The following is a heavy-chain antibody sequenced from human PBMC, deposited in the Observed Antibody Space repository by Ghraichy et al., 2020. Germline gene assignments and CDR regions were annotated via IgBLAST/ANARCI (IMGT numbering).Heavy chain of an antibody. J-gene: IGHJ4*02. Sequence: GGSLRLSCAASGFSFSSNAMSWVRQAPGKGLEWVSTITNTGAGTYYADSVKGRFIISRDNSKNTVYLQMNSLRPEDTAIYYCANPRGGYWGQGTLVTVTS. CDR1: GFSFSSNA. V-gene: IGHV3-23*01. CDR3: ANPRGGY. CDR2: ITNTGAGT. D-gene: IGHD3-16*01.